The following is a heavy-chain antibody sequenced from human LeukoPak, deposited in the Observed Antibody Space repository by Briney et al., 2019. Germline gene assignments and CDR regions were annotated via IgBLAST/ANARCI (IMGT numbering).Heavy chain of an antibody. J-gene: IGHJ4*02. V-gene: IGHV3-11*01. CDR2: ISSSGSTI. CDR3: ARGCSSTSCYRFDY. CDR1: GFTFSDYY. D-gene: IGHD2-2*01. Sequence: PGGSLRLSCAASGFTFSDYYMSWLRQAPGKGLEWVSYISSSGSTIYYADSVKGRFTISRDNAKNSLYLQMNSLRAEDTAVYYCARGCSSTSCYRFDYWGQGTLVTVSP.